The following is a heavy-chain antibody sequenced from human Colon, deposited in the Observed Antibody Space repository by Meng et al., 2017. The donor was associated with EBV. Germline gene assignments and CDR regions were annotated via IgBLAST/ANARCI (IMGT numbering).Heavy chain of an antibody. CDR1: GVSISSVYW. J-gene: IGHJ4*02. CDR3: ARGGYYSFDY. Sequence: QMQLRASGPRPLKPSETLSRTCAGSGVSISSVYWWTWVRQSPGKGLEWIGEIYHSGSTNYNPSLKSRVTISVDKSKNQFSLKLTSVTAADTAAYYCARGGYYSFDYWGQRTLVTVSS. V-gene: IGHV4-4*02. D-gene: IGHD5-18*01. CDR2: IYHSGST.